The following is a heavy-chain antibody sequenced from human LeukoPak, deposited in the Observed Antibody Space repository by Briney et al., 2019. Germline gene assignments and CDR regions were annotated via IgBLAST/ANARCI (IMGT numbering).Heavy chain of an antibody. CDR1: GYTFTGYY. J-gene: IGHJ4*02. V-gene: IGHV1-69*02. Sequence: GASVKVSCKASGYTFTGYYMHWVRQAPGQGLEWMGRIIPILGIANYAQKFQGRATITADKSTSTAYMELSSLRSEDTAVYYCANDRYYYGSGSYAPFDYWGQGTLVTVSS. D-gene: IGHD3-10*01. CDR2: IIPILGIA. CDR3: ANDRYYYGSGSYAPFDY.